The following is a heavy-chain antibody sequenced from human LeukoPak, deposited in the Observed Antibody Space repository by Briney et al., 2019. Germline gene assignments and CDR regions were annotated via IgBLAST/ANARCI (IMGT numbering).Heavy chain of an antibody. CDR2: ISAYNGNT. CDR1: GYIFAHNG. V-gene: IGHV1-18*01. Sequence: ASVKVSCKTSGYIFAHNGISWVRQAPGQGPEWMGWISAYNGNTNYAQKLQGRVTMTTDTSTSTAYMELRSLRSDDTAVYYCARDRGELHLDYWGQGTLVTVSS. J-gene: IGHJ4*02. D-gene: IGHD1-26*01. CDR3: ARDRGELHLDY.